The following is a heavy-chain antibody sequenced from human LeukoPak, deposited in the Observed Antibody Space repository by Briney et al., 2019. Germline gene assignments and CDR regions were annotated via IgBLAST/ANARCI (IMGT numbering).Heavy chain of an antibody. CDR1: GFTFSSYC. J-gene: IGHJ6*03. V-gene: IGHV3-48*01. Sequence: GGSLRLSCAASGFTFSSYCMNWVRQAPGKGLEWVSYISSSSSTIYYADSVKGRFTISRDNAKNSLYLQMNSLRAEDTAVYYCARQGVAGGWFDYYYMDVWGKGTTVSIPS. CDR2: ISSSSSTI. CDR3: ARQGVAGGWFDYYYMDV. D-gene: IGHD6-19*01.